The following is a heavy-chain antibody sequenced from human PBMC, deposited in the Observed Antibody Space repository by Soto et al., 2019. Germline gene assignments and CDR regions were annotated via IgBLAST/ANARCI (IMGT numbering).Heavy chain of an antibody. V-gene: IGHV2-5*02. CDR3: IQSRCGGDCLQSYASHYYYGMDV. Sequence: QITLKESGPTLVKPTQTLTLTCTFSGFSLSTSGVGVGWIRQPPGKALEWLALIYWDDDKRYSPSLRSRLTISQDTSKSRVVLTMTNMGPVDTATYHCIQSRCGGDCLQSYASHYYYGMDVWGQGTTVTVSS. CDR1: GFSLSTSGVG. CDR2: IYWDDDK. J-gene: IGHJ6*02. D-gene: IGHD2-21*02.